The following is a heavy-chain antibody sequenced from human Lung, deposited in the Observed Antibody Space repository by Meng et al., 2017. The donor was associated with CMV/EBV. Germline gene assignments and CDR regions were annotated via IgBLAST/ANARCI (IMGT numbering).Heavy chain of an antibody. CDR3: VRAPSYDILTAYPMAFDY. CDR2: IYSSGSGRT. D-gene: IGHD3-9*01. V-gene: IGHV3-53*01. J-gene: IGHJ4*02. Sequence: ESXKISXAASGFTVSRNYMNWVRQTPGKGLEWVSVIYSSGSGRTKYADSVKGRFTISRDNSKNTVFLQMNSLRADDTAVYYCVRAPSYDILTAYPMAFDYWGQGXLVXVSS. CDR1: GFTVSRNY.